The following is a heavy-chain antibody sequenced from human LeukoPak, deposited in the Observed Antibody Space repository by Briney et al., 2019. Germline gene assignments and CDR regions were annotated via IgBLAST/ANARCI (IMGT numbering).Heavy chain of an antibody. D-gene: IGHD6-19*01. V-gene: IGHV3-7*01. CDR2: IKQDGSEK. CDR3: ARVSSLAVAGFFDY. J-gene: IGHJ4*02. CDR1: GFTFSGYG. Sequence: GGSLRLSCAASGFTFSGYGMNWVRQAPGKGLEWVANIKQDGSEKDYVDSVKGRFTISRDNAKNSLYLQMNSLRVEDTAVYYCARVSSLAVAGFFDYWGQGILVTVSS.